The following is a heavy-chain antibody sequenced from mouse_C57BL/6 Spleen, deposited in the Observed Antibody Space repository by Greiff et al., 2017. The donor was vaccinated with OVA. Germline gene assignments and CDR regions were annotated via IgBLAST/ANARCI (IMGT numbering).Heavy chain of an antibody. Sequence: QVQLQQPGAELVRPGSSVKLSCKASGYTFTSYWMDWVKQRPGQGLEWIGNIYPSDSETHYNQKFKDKATLTVDQSSSTAYMQLSSLTSEDSAVYYCAREDYSNYLPFDYWGQGTTLTVSS. V-gene: IGHV1-61*01. D-gene: IGHD2-5*01. CDR3: AREDYSNYLPFDY. CDR2: IYPSDSET. CDR1: GYTFTSYW. J-gene: IGHJ2*01.